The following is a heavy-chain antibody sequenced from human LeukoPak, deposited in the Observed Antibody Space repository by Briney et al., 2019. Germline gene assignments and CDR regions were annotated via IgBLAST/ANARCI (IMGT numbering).Heavy chain of an antibody. V-gene: IGHV4-31*03. D-gene: IGHD5-18*01. CDR2: IYYSGST. CDR3: ARQLWWYYFDY. CDR1: GGSISSSSYY. J-gene: IGHJ4*02. Sequence: SETLSLTCTVSGGSISSSSYYWGWIRQPPGKGLEWIGYIYYSGSTYYNPSLKSRVTISVDTSKNQFSLKLSSVTAADTAVYYCARQLWWYYFDYWGQGTLVTVSS.